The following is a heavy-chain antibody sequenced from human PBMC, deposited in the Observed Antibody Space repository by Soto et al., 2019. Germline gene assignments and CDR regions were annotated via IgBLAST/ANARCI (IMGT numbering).Heavy chain of an antibody. Sequence: QLQLQESGPGLVKPSETLSLTCTVSGGSISSSDFYWGWLRQPPGKGLDFIGSMYYSGTTYYNPSLKNRITISVDTSKNQFSLQLISVSAADTAVYYCAVVDSTGNWFEPWGQGALVTVSS. V-gene: IGHV4-39*01. CDR3: AVVDSTGNWFEP. D-gene: IGHD3-22*01. CDR1: GGSISSSDFY. J-gene: IGHJ5*02. CDR2: MYYSGTT.